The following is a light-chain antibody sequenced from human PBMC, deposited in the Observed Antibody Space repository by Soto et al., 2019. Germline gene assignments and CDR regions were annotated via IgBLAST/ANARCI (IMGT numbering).Light chain of an antibody. V-gene: IGLV2-8*01. CDR2: EVS. CDR3: SSYAGSNNHVV. Sequence: QSALTQPPSASGSPGQSVTISCTGTSSDVGGYNYVSWYQQHPSKAPKLMIYEVSKRPSGVPDRFSGSKSGNTASLTVSGFQAEDEADYYCSSYAGSNNHVVFGGGTKLTVL. CDR1: SSDVGGYNY. J-gene: IGLJ2*01.